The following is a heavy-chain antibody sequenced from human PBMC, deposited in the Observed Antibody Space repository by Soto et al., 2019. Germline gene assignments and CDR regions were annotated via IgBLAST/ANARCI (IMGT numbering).Heavy chain of an antibody. D-gene: IGHD2-8*01. J-gene: IGHJ4*02. Sequence: EVQLLESGGGLVQPGGSLRLSCAASGFTFSSCGMNWVRQAPGKGLEWVSTISGSDGSTYYADSGKGRFTTSRDNSKNTLYLQMNSLRAEDTAVYYCAKEGLSSLYFFDYWGQGTLVTVSS. CDR1: GFTFSSCG. V-gene: IGHV3-23*01. CDR2: ISGSDGST. CDR3: AKEGLSSLYFFDY.